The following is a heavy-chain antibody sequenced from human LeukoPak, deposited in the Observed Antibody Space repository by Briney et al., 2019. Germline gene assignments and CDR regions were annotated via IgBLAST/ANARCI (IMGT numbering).Heavy chain of an antibody. CDR1: GFTFDDYA. D-gene: IGHD3-22*01. Sequence: GGSLRLSCAASGFTFDDYAMHWVRQAPGKGPEWVSLISWDCGRYYYADSVKRRFTISRDNSKNSLYLQMNSLRAEYTALYYCAKDRAKDYYDSSGYYDYWGQGTLVTVSS. V-gene: IGHV3-43D*03. CDR3: AKDRAKDYYDSSGYYDY. J-gene: IGHJ4*02. CDR2: ISWDCGRY.